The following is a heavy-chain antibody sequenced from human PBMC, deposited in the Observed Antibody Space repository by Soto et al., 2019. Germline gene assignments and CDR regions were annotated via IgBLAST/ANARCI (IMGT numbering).Heavy chain of an antibody. CDR1: GGSISNYY. V-gene: IGHV4-30-4*01. J-gene: IGHJ5*02. CDR2: IYYSGST. D-gene: IGHD2-2*02. CDR3: ARVDCISTSCDNAGDWFDP. Sequence: SETLSLTCTVSGGSISNYYWSWIRQPPGKGLEWIGYIYYSGSTYYNPSLKSRVTISVDTSKNQFSLKLSSVTAADTAVYYCARVDCISTSCDNAGDWFDPWGQGTLVTVSS.